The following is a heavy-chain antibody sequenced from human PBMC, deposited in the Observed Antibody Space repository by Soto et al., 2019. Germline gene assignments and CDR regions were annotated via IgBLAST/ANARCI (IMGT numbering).Heavy chain of an antibody. J-gene: IGHJ4*02. Sequence: SETLSLTCTVSVGSISSGDYYWSWIRQPPGKGLEWIGYIYYSGSTYYNPSLKSRVTISVDTSKNQFSLKLSSVTAADTAVYNCARYAPITMIVVALYYFDYWGQGTLVTVSS. V-gene: IGHV4-30-4*01. D-gene: IGHD3-22*01. CDR2: IYYSGST. CDR1: VGSISSGDYY. CDR3: ARYAPITMIVVALYYFDY.